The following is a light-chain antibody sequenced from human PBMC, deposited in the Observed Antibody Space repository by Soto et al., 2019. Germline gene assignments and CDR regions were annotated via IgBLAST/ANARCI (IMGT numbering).Light chain of an antibody. CDR2: EVS. J-gene: IGLJ1*01. Sequence: VLTQPASVSGSPGQSITISCTGTKYDLGAYNFVSWYQQHPGKAPKLMIYEVSNRPSGVSNRFSGSKSGSTASLTISGLQTEDEADYYCSSYSSSSTPYVFGTGTKVTVL. CDR3: SSYSSSSTPYV. V-gene: IGLV2-14*01. CDR1: KYDLGAYNF.